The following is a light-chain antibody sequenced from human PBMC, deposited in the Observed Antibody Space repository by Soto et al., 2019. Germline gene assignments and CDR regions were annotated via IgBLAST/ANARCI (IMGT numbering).Light chain of an antibody. CDR3: QQYDSSPIT. Sequence: EIVLTQSPATLSLSPGERATLSCRASQSVSSYLAWYQQKPGQAPRLLIYGASTRATDVPDRFSGSGSGADFTLTISRLEPEDFAVYYCQQYDSSPITFGQGTRLEIK. J-gene: IGKJ5*01. CDR2: GAS. CDR1: QSVSSY. V-gene: IGKV3-20*01.